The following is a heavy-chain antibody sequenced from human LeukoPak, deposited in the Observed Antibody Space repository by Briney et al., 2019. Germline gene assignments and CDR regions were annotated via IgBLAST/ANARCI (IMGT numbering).Heavy chain of an antibody. D-gene: IGHD2-2*01. Sequence: GGSLRLSCAASGFTFSSYSMNWVRQAPGKGLEWVSSISSSSSYIYYADSVKGRFTISRDNAKNSLYLQMNSLRAEDTALYHCAREGGGYCSSTSCRRELIFDPWGQGTLVTVSS. CDR1: GFTFSSYS. CDR2: ISSSSSYI. J-gene: IGHJ5*02. V-gene: IGHV3-21*04. CDR3: AREGGGYCSSTSCRRELIFDP.